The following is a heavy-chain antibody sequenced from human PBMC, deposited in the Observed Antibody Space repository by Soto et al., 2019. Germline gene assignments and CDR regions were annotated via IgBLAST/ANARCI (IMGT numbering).Heavy chain of an antibody. D-gene: IGHD2-2*01. Sequence: EAHLLESGGDLVPPGGALRLSCAASGFTFSNFAMTWVRQAPGKGLEWVAIITGSGDRTYLAASVKGRFTVSRDNSKNSLHLPMNSLRVEDTALYYCAKGRVPAAMSNSHFDSWGQGTLVTVSS. J-gene: IGHJ4*02. V-gene: IGHV3-23*01. CDR3: AKGRVPAAMSNSHFDS. CDR1: GFTFSNFA. CDR2: ITGSGDRT.